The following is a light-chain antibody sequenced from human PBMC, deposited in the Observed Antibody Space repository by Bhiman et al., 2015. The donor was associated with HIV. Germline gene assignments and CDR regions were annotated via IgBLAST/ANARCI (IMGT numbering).Light chain of an antibody. CDR2: QDS. V-gene: IGLV3-1*01. CDR1: SWGTS. CDR3: QAWDSSTGGV. J-gene: IGLJ1*01. Sequence: YEVTQPPSVSVYPGQTASITCSGESWGTSMFVGFNRSQATSPVLLMYQDSKRPSGIPERFSGANSGNTATLTISGTQAMDEADYYCQAWDSSTGGVFGTGTKVTVL.